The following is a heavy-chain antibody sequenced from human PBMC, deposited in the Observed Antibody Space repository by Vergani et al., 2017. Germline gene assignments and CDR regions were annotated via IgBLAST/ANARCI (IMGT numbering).Heavy chain of an antibody. V-gene: IGHV1-69*08. D-gene: IGHD3-10*01. CDR1: GATFRSNT. CDR2: IIPVLGKT. J-gene: IGHJ5*02. Sequence: QVQLVQSGAEVKKPGSSVKVSCKASGATFRSNTISWVRQVPGQGLEWMGRIIPVLGKTKYAQDFQGRLTITADTSTSTAYMELTSLRSQDTAVYYCAREGFMVRGVIIPDNWFDPWGQGTLVTVSS. CDR3: AREGFMVRGVIIPDNWFDP.